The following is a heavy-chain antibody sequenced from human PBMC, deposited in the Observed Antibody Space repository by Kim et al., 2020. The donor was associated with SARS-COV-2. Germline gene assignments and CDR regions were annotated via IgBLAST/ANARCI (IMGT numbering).Heavy chain of an antibody. CDR2: ISYDGSNK. D-gene: IGHD6-13*01. V-gene: IGHV3-30*18. CDR1: GFTFSSYG. CDR3: AKGGGAAAGTFDY. Sequence: GGSLRLSCAASGFTFSSYGMHWVRQAPGKGLEWVAVISYDGSNKYYADSVKGRFTISRDNSKNTLYLQMNSLRAEDTAVYYCAKGGGAAAGTFDYWGQGTLVTVSS. J-gene: IGHJ4*02.